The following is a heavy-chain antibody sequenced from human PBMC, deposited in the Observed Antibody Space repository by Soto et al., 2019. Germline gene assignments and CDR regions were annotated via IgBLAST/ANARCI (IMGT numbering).Heavy chain of an antibody. V-gene: IGHV3-33*01. CDR2: IWYDGSYK. Sequence: QVQLVESGGGVVQPGRSLRLSCAASGFTFSSYGMRWVRQAPGKGPEWVAVIWYDGSYKCSADSVKGRFTISRDNSKNTLYLQMNSLRAEDTAVYYCARAYSNWGRSYGLDVWGQGTTVTVSS. CDR1: GFTFSSYG. J-gene: IGHJ6*02. CDR3: ARAYSNWGRSYGLDV. D-gene: IGHD7-27*01.